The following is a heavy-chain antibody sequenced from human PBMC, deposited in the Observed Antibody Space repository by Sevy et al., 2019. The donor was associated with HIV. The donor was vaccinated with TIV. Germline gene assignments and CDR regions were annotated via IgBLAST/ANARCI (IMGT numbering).Heavy chain of an antibody. CDR2: IYYSGST. V-gene: IGHV4-39*01. J-gene: IGHJ4*02. CDR3: ARQRDTAMVTPKAPYFDY. CDR1: GGSISSSSYY. Sequence: SETLSLTCTVSGGSISSSSYYWGWIRQPPGKGLEWIGSIYYSGSTDYNPSLKSRVTISVDTSKNQFSLKLSSVTAADTAVYYCARQRDTAMVTPKAPYFDYWGQGTLVTVSS. D-gene: IGHD5-18*01.